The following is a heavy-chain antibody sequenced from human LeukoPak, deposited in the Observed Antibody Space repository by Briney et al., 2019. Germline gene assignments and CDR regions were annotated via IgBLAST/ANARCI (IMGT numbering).Heavy chain of an antibody. CDR2: INHSGST. Sequence: SETLSLTCAVYGGSFSGYYWSWIRQPPGKGLEWIGEINHSGSTNYNPSLKSRVTISVDTSKNQSSLKLSSVTAADTAVYYCARVVTMIADYWGQGTLVTVSS. V-gene: IGHV4-34*01. CDR1: GGSFSGYY. D-gene: IGHD3-22*01. CDR3: ARVVTMIADY. J-gene: IGHJ4*02.